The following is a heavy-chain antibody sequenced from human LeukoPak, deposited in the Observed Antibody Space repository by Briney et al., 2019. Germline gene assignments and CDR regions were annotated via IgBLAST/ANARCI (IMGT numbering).Heavy chain of an antibody. D-gene: IGHD3-22*01. J-gene: IGHJ5*02. V-gene: IGHV4-4*07. CDR3: ARGGYYYDSSGYYYGYWFDP. CDR2: IYTSGST. Sequence: SETLSLTCTVSGGSISSYYWSWIRQPAGKGLEWIGRIYTSGSTNYNPSLKSRVTMSVDTSKNQFSLKLSSVTAADTAVYYCARGGYYYDSSGYYYGYWFDPWGQGTLVTVSS. CDR1: GGSISSYY.